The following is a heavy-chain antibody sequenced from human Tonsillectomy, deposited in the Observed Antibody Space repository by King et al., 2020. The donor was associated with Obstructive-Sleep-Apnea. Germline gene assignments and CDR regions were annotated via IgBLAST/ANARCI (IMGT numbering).Heavy chain of an antibody. CDR3: ARVVGGAHYGMDV. CDR2: IIKKVNSYTT. Sequence: VQLVESGGGLVQPGGSLTLSCVASGFTFSDHYMDWLRQAPGKGLEWVGRIIKKVNSYTTEYAASVKGRFIISGDDSQRSLYLQRKSLKSDDTATYHCARVVGGAHYGMDVWGQGTSVTVSS. J-gene: IGHJ6*02. CDR1: GFTFSDHY. D-gene: IGHD3-10*01. V-gene: IGHV3-72*01.